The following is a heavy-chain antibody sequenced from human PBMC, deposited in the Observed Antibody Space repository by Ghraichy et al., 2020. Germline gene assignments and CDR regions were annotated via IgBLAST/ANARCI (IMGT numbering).Heavy chain of an antibody. CDR1: GFTSSSYW. CDR3: ARVSYDFWNPTYYYYYMDV. D-gene: IGHD3-3*01. J-gene: IGHJ6*03. CDR2: IKQDGSEK. V-gene: IGHV3-7*01. Sequence: GGSLRLSCAASGFTSSSYWMSWVRQAPGKGLEWVANIKQDGSEKYYVDSVKGRLTISRDNAKNSLYLQMNSRRAEDTAVYYCARVSYDFWNPTYYYYYMDVWGKGTTVTVSS.